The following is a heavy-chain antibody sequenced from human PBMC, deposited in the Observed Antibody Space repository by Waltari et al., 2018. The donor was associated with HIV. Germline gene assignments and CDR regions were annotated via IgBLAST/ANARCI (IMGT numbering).Heavy chain of an antibody. CDR1: GGSISNYY. D-gene: IGHD6-19*01. J-gene: IGHJ4*02. CDR2: IYDSGTT. CDR3: ARERVLGYSSGWYSFDY. V-gene: IGHV4-59*01. Sequence: QVQLQESGPGLVKPSETLSLTCTVSGGSISNYYWSWIRKPPGKGLEWIGYIYDSGTTNYNPSLKSRVTMSVDTSKNQFSLKLSSVTAADTAVYYCARERVLGYSSGWYSFDYWGQGTLVTVSS.